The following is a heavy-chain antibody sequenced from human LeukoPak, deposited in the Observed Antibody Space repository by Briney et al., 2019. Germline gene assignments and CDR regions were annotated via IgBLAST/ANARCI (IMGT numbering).Heavy chain of an antibody. V-gene: IGHV4-34*01. D-gene: IGHD6-13*01. Sequence: SETLSLTCAVYGGSFSGYYWSWIRQPPGKGLEWIGEIYHSGSTNYNPSLKSRVTISVDKSKNQFSLKLSSVTAADTAVYYCARVGIAAAGTARWGQGTLVTVSS. J-gene: IGHJ4*02. CDR1: GGSFSGYY. CDR3: ARVGIAAAGTAR. CDR2: IYHSGST.